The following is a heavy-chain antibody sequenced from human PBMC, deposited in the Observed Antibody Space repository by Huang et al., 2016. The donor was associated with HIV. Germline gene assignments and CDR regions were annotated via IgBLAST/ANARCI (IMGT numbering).Heavy chain of an antibody. CDR2: ISSRSSYI. V-gene: IGHV3-21*02. CDR1: GFTFSTYS. D-gene: IGHD5-12*01. J-gene: IGHJ4*02. CDR3: ARSYSGYGLLIDY. Sequence: QLVESGGGLVKPGGSLRLSCAASGFTFSTYSMNWVRQAPGKGLEWVSCISSRSSYIYYADSVKGRFTISRDNAKNSLDLQMNSLRVEDTALYYCARSYSGYGLLIDYWGQGTLVTVSS.